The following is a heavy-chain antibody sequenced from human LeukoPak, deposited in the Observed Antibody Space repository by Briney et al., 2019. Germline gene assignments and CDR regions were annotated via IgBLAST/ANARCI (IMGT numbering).Heavy chain of an antibody. D-gene: IGHD2-2*01. Sequence: SETLSLTCTVSGGSISSSSYYWGWIRQPPGKGLEWIGSIYYSGSTYYNPSLKSRVTISVDTSKNQFSLKLSSVTAADTAVYYCAKRPLRGYCSSTSCYGLWGQGTMVTVSS. J-gene: IGHJ3*01. V-gene: IGHV4-39*07. CDR2: IYYSGST. CDR1: GGSISSSSYY. CDR3: AKRPLRGYCSSTSCYGL.